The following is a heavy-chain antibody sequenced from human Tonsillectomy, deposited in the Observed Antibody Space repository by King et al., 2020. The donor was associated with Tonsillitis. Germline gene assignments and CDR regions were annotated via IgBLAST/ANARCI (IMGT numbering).Heavy chain of an antibody. V-gene: IGHV4-59*01. Sequence: VQLQESGPGLVKLSETLSLTCTVSGGSINNYYWSWIRQSPGKGIEWIGYIYYSGTTDYNPSLKSRVTISVATSKNQFSLRLSSVTAADTAVYYCARDANFRWFYLWGCGTLVTVSS. CDR3: ARDANFRWFYL. J-gene: IGHJ2*01. D-gene: IGHD5-24*01. CDR1: GGSINNYY. CDR2: IYYSGTT.